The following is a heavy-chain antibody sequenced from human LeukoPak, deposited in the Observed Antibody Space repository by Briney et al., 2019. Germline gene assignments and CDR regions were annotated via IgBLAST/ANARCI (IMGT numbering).Heavy chain of an antibody. V-gene: IGHV6-1*01. CDR3: AGSKTGTDSNWFDP. CDR1: GDTVSTNSAA. Sequence: SQTLSLTCAISGDTVSTNSAAWNWIRQSPSRGLEWLGRTYYNSKWNNDYAVSVKSRITINPDTSKNQFSLQLNSVTPEDTAVYYCAGSKTGTDSNWFDPWGQGTLVTVSS. CDR2: TYYNSKWNN. J-gene: IGHJ5*02. D-gene: IGHD1-1*01.